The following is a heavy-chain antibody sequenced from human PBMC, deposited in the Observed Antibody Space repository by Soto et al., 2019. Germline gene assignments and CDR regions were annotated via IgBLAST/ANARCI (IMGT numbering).Heavy chain of an antibody. J-gene: IGHJ4*02. V-gene: IGHV4-39*01. CDR3: ARHKRGHCSSTSCYTDY. CDR2: IYYSGNT. Sequence: QLQESGPGLVKPSETLSLTCTVSGGSISSSSYYWGWIRQPPGKGLEWIGSIYYSGNTYYNPSLKSRVIISVDTSKNQFSLRLSSVTDADTAVYYCARHKRGHCSSTSCYTDYWGQGTLVTVSS. CDR1: GGSISSSSYY. D-gene: IGHD2-2*02.